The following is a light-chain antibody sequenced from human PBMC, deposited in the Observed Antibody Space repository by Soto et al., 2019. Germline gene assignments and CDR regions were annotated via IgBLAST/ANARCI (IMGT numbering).Light chain of an antibody. Sequence: QSVLTQPPSVSGSLGQRVTISCAGSSSNLGAGYDVHWYQQFPGTAPQLLIYGNNNRPSGVPDRFSGSKSGTSASLAITGLQAEDEADYYCPYYDSSQVIFGGGTKVTVL. CDR2: GNN. CDR3: PYYDSSQVI. CDR1: SSNLGAGYD. J-gene: IGLJ2*01. V-gene: IGLV1-40*01.